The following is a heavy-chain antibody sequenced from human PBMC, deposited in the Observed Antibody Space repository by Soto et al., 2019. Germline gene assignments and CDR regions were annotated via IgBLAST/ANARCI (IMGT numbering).Heavy chain of an antibody. Sequence: GGSLRLSCAASGFTFSSYWMSWVRQAPGKGLEWVANIKQDGSEKYYVDSVKGRFTISRDNAKNSLYLQMNSLRAEDTAVYYCARAAVVAATGWFDPWGQGTLVTVSS. CDR2: IKQDGSEK. V-gene: IGHV3-7*04. J-gene: IGHJ5*02. CDR3: ARAAVVAATGWFDP. CDR1: GFTFSSYW. D-gene: IGHD2-15*01.